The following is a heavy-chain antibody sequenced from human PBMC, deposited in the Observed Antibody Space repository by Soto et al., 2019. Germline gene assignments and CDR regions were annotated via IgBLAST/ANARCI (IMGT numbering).Heavy chain of an antibody. V-gene: IGHV4-34*01. J-gene: IGHJ5*02. CDR2: INHSGST. Sequence: SETLSLTCAVYGGSFSGYYWSWIRQPPGKGLEWIGEINHSGSTNYNPSLKSRVTISVDTSKNQFSLKLSSVTAADTAVYYCARRDRIAAAIRGWFDPWGQGTLVTVSS. D-gene: IGHD6-13*01. CDR3: ARRDRIAAAIRGWFDP. CDR1: GGSFSGYY.